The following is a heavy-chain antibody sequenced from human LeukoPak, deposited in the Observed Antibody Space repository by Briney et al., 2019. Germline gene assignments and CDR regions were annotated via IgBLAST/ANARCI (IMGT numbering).Heavy chain of an antibody. D-gene: IGHD1-26*01. CDR3: ARGGSGNFYY. J-gene: IGHJ4*02. Sequence: RAGGSLRLSCAASGFTFSNYGMHWVRQAPDKGLEWVAVISYDGSRKYYADSVKGRFTISRDNAKNTLYLQMTSLRAEDTAVYYCARGGSGNFYYWGQGTLVTVSS. CDR1: GFTFSNYG. V-gene: IGHV3-30*03. CDR2: ISYDGSRK.